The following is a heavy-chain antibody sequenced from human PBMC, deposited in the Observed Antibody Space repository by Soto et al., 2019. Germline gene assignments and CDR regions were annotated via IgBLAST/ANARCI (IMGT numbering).Heavy chain of an antibody. CDR3: ARIKWGLNYYNGMDV. D-gene: IGHD1-26*01. Sequence: GAPVKGSRKRSGYSFSDYFSQWVRQAPGQGLEWVAWINPKTAATNYAKKFRGRVSLTWDTSSTTAYMELTRLRPDDTAVYYCARIKWGLNYYNGMDVWGQGTTVTVSS. CDR2: INPKTAAT. CDR1: GYSFSDYF. V-gene: IGHV1-2*02. J-gene: IGHJ6*02.